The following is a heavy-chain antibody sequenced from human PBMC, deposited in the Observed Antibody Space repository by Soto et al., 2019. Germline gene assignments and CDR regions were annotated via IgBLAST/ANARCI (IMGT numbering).Heavy chain of an antibody. CDR2: ISHTGDT. CDR3: ARIVVGVTVDL. V-gene: IGHV4-61*01. CDR1: DASVWSDSYF. J-gene: IGHJ4*02. Sequence: LSLTCTVSDASVWSDSYFWTWIRQPPGKGLEWIAYISHTGDTNYNPSLKSRVTISIDTSRNQFSLTVTSVTAADTAVYFCARIVVGVTVDLWGQGSMATVYS. D-gene: IGHD1-26*01.